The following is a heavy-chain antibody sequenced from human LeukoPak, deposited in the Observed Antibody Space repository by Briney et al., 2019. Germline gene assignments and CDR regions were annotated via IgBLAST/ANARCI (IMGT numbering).Heavy chain of an antibody. Sequence: SETLSLTCAVYGGSFSSYYWSRIRQPPGKGLEWIGEINHSGSTNYNPSLKSRVTISVDTSKNQFSLELTSVTAADTAVYYCASLVGAAYNWFDPWGQGTLVTVSS. V-gene: IGHV4-34*01. D-gene: IGHD1-26*01. CDR1: GGSFSSYY. CDR3: ASLVGAAYNWFDP. CDR2: INHSGST. J-gene: IGHJ5*02.